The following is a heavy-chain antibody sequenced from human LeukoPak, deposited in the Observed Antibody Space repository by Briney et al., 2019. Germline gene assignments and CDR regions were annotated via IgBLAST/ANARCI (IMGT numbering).Heavy chain of an antibody. CDR3: ATQGGGYCRATSCYDF. J-gene: IGHJ4*02. CDR1: GYSFTSYP. CDR2: INTNTGNP. D-gene: IGHD2-2*01. Sequence: GASVRVSCKASGYSFTSYPMHWVRQAPGEGPEWMGRINTNTGNPTYAQGFKGRFVFSLDTAVTTAYLQITSLKAEDTAVYYCATQGGGYCRATSCYDFWGQGTLVTVSS. V-gene: IGHV7-4-1*02.